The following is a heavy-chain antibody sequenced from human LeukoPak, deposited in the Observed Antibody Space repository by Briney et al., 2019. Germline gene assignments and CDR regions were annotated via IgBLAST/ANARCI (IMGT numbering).Heavy chain of an antibody. CDR3: ARDPHSSWYAGGWSQGWFDP. CDR2: IYTSGST. D-gene: IGHD6-13*01. J-gene: IGHJ5*02. V-gene: IGHV4-4*07. CDR1: GGSISSYY. Sequence: PSETLSLTCTVSGGSISSYYWSWIRQPAGKGLEWIGRIYTSGSTNYNPSLKSRVTMSVDTSKNQFSLKLSSVTAADTAVYYCARDPHSSWYAGGWSQGWFDPWGQGTLVTVSS.